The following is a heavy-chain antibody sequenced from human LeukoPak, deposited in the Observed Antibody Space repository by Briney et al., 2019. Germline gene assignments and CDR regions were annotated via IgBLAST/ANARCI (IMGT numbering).Heavy chain of an antibody. CDR3: ATDVGAD. CDR1: GFTFSSSW. V-gene: IGHV3-7*01. CDR2: IKEDGSEK. J-gene: IGHJ4*02. Sequence: GGSLRLSCAASGFTFSSSWMTWVRQTPGKGLEWVANIKEDGSEKYYVDSVKGRFTISRDNAKNSLYLQMNSLRAEDTALYDCATDVGADWGQGTLVTVSS.